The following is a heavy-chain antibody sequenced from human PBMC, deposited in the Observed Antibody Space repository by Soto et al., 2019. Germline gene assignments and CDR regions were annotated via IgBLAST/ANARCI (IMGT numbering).Heavy chain of an antibody. J-gene: IGHJ5*02. CDR1: GGSISSYY. CDR3: ARGRIVVVPAAIKNWFDP. CDR2: INHSGST. Sequence: SETPSLTCTVSGGSISSYYWGWIRQHPGKGLEWIGYINHSGSTNYNPSLKSRVTISVDTSKNQFSLKLSSVTAADTAVYYCARGRIVVVPAAIKNWFDPWGQGTLVTVSS. V-gene: IGHV4-59*12. D-gene: IGHD2-2*01.